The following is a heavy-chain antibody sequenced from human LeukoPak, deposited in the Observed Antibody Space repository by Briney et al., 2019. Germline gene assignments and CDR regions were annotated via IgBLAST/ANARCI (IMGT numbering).Heavy chain of an antibody. CDR3: AKDLRGSYFDYFDY. Sequence: GGSLGVSYAAPGFTFSVSAMHWVGQAPGSWLDWVAIISYDGSNKYYADSVKGRFTISRDNSKNTLYLQMNSLRAEDTAVYYCAKDLRGSYFDYFDYWGQGTLVTVSS. CDR1: GFTFSVSA. V-gene: IGHV3-30*04. CDR2: ISYDGSNK. D-gene: IGHD1-26*01. J-gene: IGHJ4*02.